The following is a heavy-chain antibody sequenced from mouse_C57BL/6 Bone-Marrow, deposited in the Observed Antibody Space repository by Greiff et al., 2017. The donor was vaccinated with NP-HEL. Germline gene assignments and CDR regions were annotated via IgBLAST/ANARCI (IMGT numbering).Heavy chain of an antibody. D-gene: IGHD1-1*01. V-gene: IGHV1-50*01. J-gene: IGHJ4*01. CDR3: AREGITTVVATTGRGYMTMDY. CDR2: IDPSDSYT. Sequence: QVHVKQPGAELVKPGASVKLSCKASGYTFTSYWMQWVKQRPGQGLEWIGEIDPSDSYTNYNQKFKGKATLTVDTSSSTAYMQLSSLTSEDSAVYYCAREGITTVVATTGRGYMTMDYWGQGTSVTVSS. CDR1: GYTFTSYW.